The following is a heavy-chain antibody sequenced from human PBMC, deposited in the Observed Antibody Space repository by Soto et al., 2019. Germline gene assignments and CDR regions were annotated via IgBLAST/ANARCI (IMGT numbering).Heavy chain of an antibody. D-gene: IGHD1-1*01. CDR2: SSNSGSFT. Sequence: PGGSLRLSCAASGFTFSYYYMSWIRQTPGKGLEWIGYSSNSGSFTRYADSVKGRFSISRDNAKNSLYLQINSLRGEDTAIYYCVRSGDNYNLLDFWGQGTPVTVSS. CDR3: VRSGDNYNLLDF. J-gene: IGHJ4*02. CDR1: GFTFSYYY. V-gene: IGHV3-11*06.